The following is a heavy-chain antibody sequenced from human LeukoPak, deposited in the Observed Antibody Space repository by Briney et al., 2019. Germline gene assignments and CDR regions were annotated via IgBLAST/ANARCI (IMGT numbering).Heavy chain of an antibody. V-gene: IGHV4-59*01. CDR1: GGSISSYY. CDR2: IYYSGST. D-gene: IGHD3-3*01. Sequence: SETLSLTCTVSGGSISSYYWSWIRQPPGKGLEWIGYIYYSGSTNYNPSLKRRVTISVDTSKNQFSLKLSSVTAADTAVYYCARETYDFWSGYKARYNWFDPWGQGTLVTVSS. CDR3: ARETYDFWSGYKARYNWFDP. J-gene: IGHJ5*02.